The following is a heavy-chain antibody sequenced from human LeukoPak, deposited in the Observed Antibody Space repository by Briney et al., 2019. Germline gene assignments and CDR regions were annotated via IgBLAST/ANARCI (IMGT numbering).Heavy chain of an antibody. J-gene: IGHJ4*02. Sequence: SETLSLTCTVSGGSISSYYWSWIRQPPGKGLEWIGHIYYSGRTNYNPSLKSRVTISVDTSKNQFSLKLTSVTAADTAVYYCARHVEQWLTPFDYWGQGTLVTVSS. V-gene: IGHV4-59*08. D-gene: IGHD6-19*01. CDR2: IYYSGRT. CDR3: ARHVEQWLTPFDY. CDR1: GGSISSYY.